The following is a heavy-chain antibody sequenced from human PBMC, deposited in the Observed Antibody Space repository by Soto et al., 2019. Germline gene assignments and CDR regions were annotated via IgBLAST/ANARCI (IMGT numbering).Heavy chain of an antibody. D-gene: IGHD6-6*01. CDR3: AKSSSTETARNMDV. Sequence: ASVKVSCKASGYTFTSYAMHWVRQAPGQRLEWMGWINAGNGNTKYSQMFQGRVTITRDTSASTAYMELNSVRAEDTAVYYCAKSSSTETARNMDVWGQGTTVTVSS. V-gene: IGHV1-3*01. J-gene: IGHJ6*02. CDR2: INAGNGNT. CDR1: GYTFTSYA.